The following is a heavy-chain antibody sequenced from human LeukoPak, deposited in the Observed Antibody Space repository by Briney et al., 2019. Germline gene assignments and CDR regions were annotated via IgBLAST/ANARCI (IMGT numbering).Heavy chain of an antibody. V-gene: IGHV4-59*01. CDR2: LYYSGSP. CDR1: GGSISNYY. J-gene: IGHJ6*02. D-gene: IGHD2-2*02. Sequence: SETLSLTCTVWGGSISNYYSSWIRQPPGKGLELVGYLYYSGSPNYNPSLKSRVTISVDTSKNQFSLKLSSVTAADTAVYYCARALGYCSSTSCHNTYYYGMDVWGQGTTVTVSS. CDR3: ARALGYCSSTSCHNTYYYGMDV.